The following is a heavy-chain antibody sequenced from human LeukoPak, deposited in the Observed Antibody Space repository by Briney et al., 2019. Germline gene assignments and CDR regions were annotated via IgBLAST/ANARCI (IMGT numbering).Heavy chain of an antibody. CDR3: ARGATVTTLGY. D-gene: IGHD4-17*01. CDR1: GGTFNNDG. J-gene: IGHJ4*02. V-gene: IGHV1-2*02. Sequence: ASVKVSCKASGGTFNNDGISWVRQAPGQGLEWMGWINPNSGGTNYAQKFQGRVTMTRDTSISTAYMELSRLRSDDTAVYYCARGATVTTLGYWGQGTLVTVSS. CDR2: INPNSGGT.